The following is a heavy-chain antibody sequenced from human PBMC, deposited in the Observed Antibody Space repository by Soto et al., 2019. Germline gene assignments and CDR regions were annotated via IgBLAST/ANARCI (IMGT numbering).Heavy chain of an antibody. Sequence: PSETLSLTCTVSGGSISSGGYYWSWIRQHPGKGLEWIGYIYYSGSTYYNPSLKSRVTISVDTSKNQFSLKLSSVTAADTAVYYCARVTTRYNWFDPWGQGTLVTSPQ. CDR3: ARVTTRYNWFDP. CDR2: IYYSGST. J-gene: IGHJ5*02. CDR1: GGSISSGGYY. V-gene: IGHV4-31*03. D-gene: IGHD4-4*01.